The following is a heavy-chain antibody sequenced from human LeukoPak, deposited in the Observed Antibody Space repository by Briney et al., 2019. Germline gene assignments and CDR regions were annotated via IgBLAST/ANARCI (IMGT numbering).Heavy chain of an antibody. CDR1: GFTFSSYY. Sequence: GGSLRLSCAASGFTFSSYYMNWVRQAPGKGLEWVSSISSSSSYIYYADSVKGRFTISRDNAKNSHYLQMNSLRTEDTAVYYCARDRVAVAGHPIDYWGQGTLVTVSS. CDR3: ARDRVAVAGHPIDY. D-gene: IGHD6-19*01. J-gene: IGHJ4*02. CDR2: ISSSSSYI. V-gene: IGHV3-21*06.